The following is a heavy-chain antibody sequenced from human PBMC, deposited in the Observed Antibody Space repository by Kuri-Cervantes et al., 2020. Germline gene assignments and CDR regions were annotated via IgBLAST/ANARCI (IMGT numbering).Heavy chain of an antibody. CDR2: IYSGGRT. CDR3: ARPGHCSGGSCQRAFDI. CDR1: GFTVSSNY. J-gene: IGHJ3*02. D-gene: IGHD2-15*01. V-gene: IGHV3-53*01. Sequence: GESLKISCAAAGFTVSSNYIRWVRQAPGKGLEWVSSIYSGGRTYYAGSVKGRFTISRHNSKNTLYFHMNSLRAEDTAVYFCARPGHCSGGSCQRAFDIWGPGTMVTVSS.